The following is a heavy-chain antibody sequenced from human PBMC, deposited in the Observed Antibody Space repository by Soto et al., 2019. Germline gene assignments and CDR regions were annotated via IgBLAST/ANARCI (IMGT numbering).Heavy chain of an antibody. CDR1: GGSISSYY. CDR2: IYYSGST. D-gene: IGHD6-19*01. Sequence: SETLSLTCTVSGGSISSYYWSWIRQPPGKGLEWIGYIYYSGSTNYNPSLKSRVTISVDTSKNQFSLKLSSVTAADTAVYYCARHSRVAASREYYFDYWGQGTLVTVSS. J-gene: IGHJ4*02. CDR3: ARHSRVAASREYYFDY. V-gene: IGHV4-59*08.